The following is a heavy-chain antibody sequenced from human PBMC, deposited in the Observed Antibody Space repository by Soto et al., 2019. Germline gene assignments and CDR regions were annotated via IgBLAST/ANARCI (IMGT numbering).Heavy chain of an antibody. D-gene: IGHD6-6*01. CDR2: INAGNGNT. J-gene: IGHJ2*01. Sequence: PGQRLEWMGWINAGNGNTKYSQKFQGRVTITRDTSASTAYMELSSLRSEDTAVYYCARDRGIIAARSLNFYFDLWGRGTLVTVS. CDR3: ARDRGIIAARSLNFYFDL. V-gene: IGHV1-3*01.